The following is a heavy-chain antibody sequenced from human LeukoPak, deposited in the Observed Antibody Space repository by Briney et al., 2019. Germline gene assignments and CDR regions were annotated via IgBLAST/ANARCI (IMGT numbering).Heavy chain of an antibody. Sequence: GGSLRLSCAASGFTFSSYSMNWVRQAPGKGLEWFSSISSSSSYIYYADSVKGRFTISRDNAKNSLYLQMNSLRAEDTAVYYCARGRLTYYYDSSGYPLDYWGQGTLVTVSS. V-gene: IGHV3-21*01. J-gene: IGHJ4*02. D-gene: IGHD3-22*01. CDR1: GFTFSSYS. CDR2: ISSSSSYI. CDR3: ARGRLTYYYDSSGYPLDY.